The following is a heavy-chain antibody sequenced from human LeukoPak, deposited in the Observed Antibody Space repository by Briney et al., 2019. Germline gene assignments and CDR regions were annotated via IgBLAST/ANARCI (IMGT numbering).Heavy chain of an antibody. Sequence: GGSLRLSCAASGFTFSSAWMSWVRQAPGKGLEWVSAISGSGGSTYYADSVKGRFTISRDNSKNTLYLQMNSLRAEDTAVYYCAKDLARGGIYYYYYYYMDVWGKGTTVTISS. CDR1: GFTFSSAW. V-gene: IGHV3-23*01. D-gene: IGHD2-21*01. CDR3: AKDLARGGIYYYYYYYMDV. CDR2: ISGSGGST. J-gene: IGHJ6*03.